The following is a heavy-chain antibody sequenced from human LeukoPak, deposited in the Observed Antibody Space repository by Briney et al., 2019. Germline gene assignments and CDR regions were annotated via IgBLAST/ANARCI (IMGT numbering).Heavy chain of an antibody. V-gene: IGHV3-53*01. J-gene: IGHJ5*02. CDR1: GGSISSYY. CDR2: IYSGGST. D-gene: IGHD4-17*01. Sequence: ETLSLTCTVSGGSISSYYWSWVRQAPGKGLEWVSVIYSGGSTYYADSVKGRFTISRDNSKNTLYLQMNSLRAEDTAVYYCARTNYGDSYWFDPWGQGTLVTVSS. CDR3: ARTNYGDSYWFDP.